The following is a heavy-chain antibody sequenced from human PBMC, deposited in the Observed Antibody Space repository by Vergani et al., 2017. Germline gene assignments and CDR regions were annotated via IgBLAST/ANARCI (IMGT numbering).Heavy chain of an antibody. J-gene: IGHJ4*02. V-gene: IGHV3-15*01. CDR3: TTDGGDYDFWSGYYNY. D-gene: IGHD3-3*01. CDR1: GFTFSNAW. Sequence: EVQLVESGGGLVKPGGSLRLSCAASGFTFSNAWMSWVRQAPGKGLEWVGRIKSKTDGGTTDYAAPVKGRFTISRDASKNTLYLQMNSLKTEDTAVYYCTTDGGDYDFWSGYYNYWGQGTLVTVSS. CDR2: IKSKTDGGTT.